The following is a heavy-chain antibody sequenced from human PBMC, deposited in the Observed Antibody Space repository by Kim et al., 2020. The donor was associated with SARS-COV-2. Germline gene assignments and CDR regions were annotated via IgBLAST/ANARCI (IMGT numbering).Heavy chain of an antibody. V-gene: IGHV1-69*02. Sequence: YAQKFQGRVTITADKSTSTAYMELSSLRSEDTAVYYCAGRTYPRGYSYDEWGQGTLVTVSS. J-gene: IGHJ4*02. CDR3: AGRTYPRGYSYDE. D-gene: IGHD5-18*01.